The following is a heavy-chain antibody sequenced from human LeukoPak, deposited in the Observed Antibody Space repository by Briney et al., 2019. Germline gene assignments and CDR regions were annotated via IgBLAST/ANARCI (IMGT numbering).Heavy chain of an antibody. D-gene: IGHD1-1*01. CDR1: GGSISSSSYY. Sequence: SETLSLTCTVSGGSISSSSYYWGWIRQPPGKGLEWIGSIYYSGSTYYNPSLKSRVTISVDTSKNQFSLKLSSVTAADTAVYYCARDSSQLAYDFDYWGQGTLVTVSS. CDR3: ARDSSQLAYDFDY. CDR2: IYYSGST. J-gene: IGHJ4*02. V-gene: IGHV4-39*07.